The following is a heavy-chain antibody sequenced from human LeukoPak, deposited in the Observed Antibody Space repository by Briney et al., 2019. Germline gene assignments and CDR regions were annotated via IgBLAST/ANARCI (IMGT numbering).Heavy chain of an antibody. D-gene: IGHD3-22*01. CDR2: ISSSGSTI. CDR1: GFTFSSYE. CDR3: ARDKGTYYYDSSPEGY. J-gene: IGHJ4*02. V-gene: IGHV3-48*03. Sequence: GGSLRLSCAASGFTFSSYEMDWVRQAPGKGLEWVSYISSSGSTIYYADSVKGRLTISRDNAKNSLYLQMNSLRAEDTAVYYCARDKGTYYYDSSPEGYWGQGTLVTVSS.